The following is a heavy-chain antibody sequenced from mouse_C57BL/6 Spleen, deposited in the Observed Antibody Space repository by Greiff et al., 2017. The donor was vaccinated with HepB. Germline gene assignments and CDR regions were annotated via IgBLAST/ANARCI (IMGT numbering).Heavy chain of an antibody. CDR1: GFNIKNTY. D-gene: IGHD1-1*01. V-gene: IGHV14-3*01. CDR2: IDPANGNT. Sequence: DVKLVESVAELVRPGASVKLSCTASGFNIKNTYMHWVKQRPEQGLEWIGRIDPANGNTKYAPKFQGKATITADTSSNTAYLQLSSLTSEDTAIYYCARSYGSSYWYFDVWGTGTTVTVSS. CDR3: ARSYGSSYWYFDV. J-gene: IGHJ1*03.